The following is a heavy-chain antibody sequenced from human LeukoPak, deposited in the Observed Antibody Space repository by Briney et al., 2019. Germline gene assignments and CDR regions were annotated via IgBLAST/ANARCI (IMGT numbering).Heavy chain of an antibody. CDR3: ARHHCSSTSCYFRYYYYYMDV. CDR1: GFTFDDYA. V-gene: IGHV3-9*01. J-gene: IGHJ6*03. D-gene: IGHD2-2*01. Sequence: GGSLRLSCAASGFTFDDYAMHWVRQAPGKGLEWVSGISWNSGSTGYADSVKGRFTISRDNAKNSLYLQMNSLRAEDTAVYYCARHHCSSTSCYFRYYYYYMDVWGKGTTVTVSS. CDR2: ISWNSGST.